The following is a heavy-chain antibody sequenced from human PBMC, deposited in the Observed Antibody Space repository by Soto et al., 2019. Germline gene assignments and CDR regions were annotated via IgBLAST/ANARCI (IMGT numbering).Heavy chain of an antibody. CDR2: ITESGGDT. V-gene: IGHV3-23*01. J-gene: IGHJ6*02. CDR3: TRASSDRNHMEV. Sequence: GGSLRLSCAASGFTFGNFVMRWVRQTPGKGLGWVSTITESGGDTYYTDSVKGRFTISRDNSKNTLYLQMTSLRAEDTALYYCTRASSDRNHMEVWGPGATVTVS. CDR1: GFTFGNFV.